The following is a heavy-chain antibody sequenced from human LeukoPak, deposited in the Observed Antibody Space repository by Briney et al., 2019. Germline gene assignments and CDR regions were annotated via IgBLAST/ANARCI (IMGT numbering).Heavy chain of an antibody. CDR1: GGFISSSSYY. Sequence: PSETLSLTCTVSGGFISSSSYYWAWIRQPPGKGLEWIGSMYYSGNTCYNPSLKSRVTISADTSKNQFSMKLSSVTAADTAVYYCGRCSSGSYNWFDPWGQGTLVTVSS. CDR3: GRCSSGSYNWFDP. J-gene: IGHJ5*02. V-gene: IGHV4-39*01. D-gene: IGHD1-26*01. CDR2: MYYSGNT.